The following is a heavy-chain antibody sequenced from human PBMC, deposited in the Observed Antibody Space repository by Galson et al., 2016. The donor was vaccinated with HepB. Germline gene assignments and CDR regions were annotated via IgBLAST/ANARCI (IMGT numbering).Heavy chain of an antibody. V-gene: IGHV6-1*01. CDR1: GDSVSSNNAA. Sequence: CAISGDSVSSNNAAWNWIRQSPSRGLEWLGRTYYRSRWYYDYAGSVKSRITITQDTSKNHSSLHLNSMTPEDTAVYYCASDLNAFDMWGQGTMVTVSS. CDR2: TYYRSRWYY. J-gene: IGHJ3*02. CDR3: ASDLNAFDM.